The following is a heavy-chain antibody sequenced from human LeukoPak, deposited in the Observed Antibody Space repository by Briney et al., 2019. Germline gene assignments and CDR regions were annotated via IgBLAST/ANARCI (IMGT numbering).Heavy chain of an antibody. Sequence: ASVLDSCKASACNFTTSDISWVGQPPAQGRQWMGWISAYNGNTNYAQKLQGRVTMTTDTSTSTAYMELRSLRSDDTAVYYCARDLGAITMVRYFDYWGQGTLVTVSS. CDR2: ISAYNGNT. CDR3: ARDLGAITMVRYFDY. D-gene: IGHD3-10*01. J-gene: IGHJ4*02. CDR1: ACNFTTSD. V-gene: IGHV1-18*01.